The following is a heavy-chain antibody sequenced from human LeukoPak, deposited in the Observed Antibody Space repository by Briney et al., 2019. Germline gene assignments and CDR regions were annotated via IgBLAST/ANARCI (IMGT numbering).Heavy chain of an antibody. Sequence: RGSLRLSCAASGFTFSSYWTSWIRQAQGKRLEWVANTIQVGSEKDYVASVKGRFTISRDNAKNSLYLQMNSLRAEDTAVYYCARDSYNWMQTNTGYYMDVWGKGTTVTVSS. CDR3: ARDSYNWMQTNTGYYMDV. D-gene: IGHD1-20*01. J-gene: IGHJ6*03. CDR1: GFTFSSYW. V-gene: IGHV3-7*01. CDR2: TIQVGSEK.